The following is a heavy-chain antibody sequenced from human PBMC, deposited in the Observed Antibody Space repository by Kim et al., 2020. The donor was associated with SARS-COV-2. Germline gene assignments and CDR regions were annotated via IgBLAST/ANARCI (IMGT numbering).Heavy chain of an antibody. V-gene: IGHV4-59*01. CDR1: GGSISSYY. CDR2: IYYSGST. CDR3: AGLDPPRRLGANYGMDV. Sequence: SETLSLTCTVSGGSISSYYWSWIRQPPGKGLEWIGYIYYSGSTNYNPSLKSRVTISVDTSKNQFSLKLSSVTAADTAVYYCAGLDPPRRLGANYGMDVWGQGTTVTVSS. D-gene: IGHD1-26*01. J-gene: IGHJ6*02.